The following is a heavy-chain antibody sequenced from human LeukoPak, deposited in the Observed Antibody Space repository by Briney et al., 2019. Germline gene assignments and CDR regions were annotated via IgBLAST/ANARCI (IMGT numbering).Heavy chain of an antibody. CDR3: ARAANMITFGGVIG. CDR1: GFTFSRYW. J-gene: IGHJ4*02. D-gene: IGHD3-16*02. CDR2: IQQDGSEK. Sequence: GGSLRLSCAASGFTFSRYWMSWVRQAPGKGLEWVANIQQDGSEKYYVDSVKGRFTISRDNAKNSLYLQMNSLRAEDTAVYYCARAANMITFGGVIGWGQGTLVTVSS. V-gene: IGHV3-7*04.